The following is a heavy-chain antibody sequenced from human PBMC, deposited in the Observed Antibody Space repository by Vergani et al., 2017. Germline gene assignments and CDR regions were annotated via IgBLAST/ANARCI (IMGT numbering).Heavy chain of an antibody. V-gene: IGHV4-34*01. CDR2: IDHTGRP. CDR3: ARVNTETNGHLYYDYYMDV. D-gene: IGHD4-11*01. CDR1: GGSFTSYH. J-gene: IGHJ6*03. Sequence: QVQLQQWGGGLLKPSETLSLTCVVNGGSFTSYHWTWIRQSPGEGLEWVGDIDHTGRPNYNPSLKSRLTMSVDKSRNQFSLPLKSVTATDTAIYFCARVNTETNGHLYYDYYMDVWGQGTAVTVS.